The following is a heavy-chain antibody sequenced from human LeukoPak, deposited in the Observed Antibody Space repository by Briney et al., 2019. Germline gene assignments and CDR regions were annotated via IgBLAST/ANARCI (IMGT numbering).Heavy chain of an antibody. D-gene: IGHD3-22*01. CDR3: ARQPTDSSGYNWFDP. V-gene: IGHV4-59*08. CDR2: IYYSGST. J-gene: IGHJ5*02. CDR1: GGSISSYY. Sequence: SETLSLTCTVSGGSISSYYWGWNRQPPGKGLGGIGYIYYSGSTNYNHSLKRGVTISVDTSKNQFSLKLSSVTAADTAVYYCARQPTDSSGYNWFDPWGQGTLVTVSS.